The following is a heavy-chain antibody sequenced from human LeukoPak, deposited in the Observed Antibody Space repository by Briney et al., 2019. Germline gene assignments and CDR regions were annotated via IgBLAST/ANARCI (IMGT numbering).Heavy chain of an antibody. CDR1: GGSFSGYY. CDR3: ARNYYDTKKPWD. D-gene: IGHD3-22*01. V-gene: IGHV4-34*01. J-gene: IGHJ4*02. CDR2: INHSGST. Sequence: SETLSLTCAVYGGSFSGYYWIWIRQPPGKGLEWIGEINHSGSTNYNPSLKSRVTISVDASKNQFSLKLSSVTAADTAVYFCARNYYDTKKPWDWGQGTLVTVSS.